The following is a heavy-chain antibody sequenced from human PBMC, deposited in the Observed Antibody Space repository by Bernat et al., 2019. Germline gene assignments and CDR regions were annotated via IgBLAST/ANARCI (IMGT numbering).Heavy chain of an antibody. CDR3: ATAPDLYTWPWVGFDF. J-gene: IGHJ4*02. V-gene: IGHV3-33*01. CDR1: GFSFSSYA. CDR2: LWHDSSDK. D-gene: IGHD2-2*02. Sequence: VQVVESGGRVVQPGGSLRLSCVASGFSFSSYAMHWVRQSPGKGLEWVAILWHDSSDKYYAESVQGRFTISRDNSKNILFLQMNSLRDEDTAIYYCATAPDLYTWPWVGFDFWGLGTLVTVSS.